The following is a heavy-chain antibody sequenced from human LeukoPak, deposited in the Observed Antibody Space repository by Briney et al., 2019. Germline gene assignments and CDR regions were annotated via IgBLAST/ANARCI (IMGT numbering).Heavy chain of an antibody. CDR3: ARGGSYLSAFDI. D-gene: IGHD1-26*01. CDR1: GFTFSGSA. V-gene: IGHV3-73*01. Sequence: GGSLRLSCAASGFTFSGSAMHWVRQASGKGLEWVGRIRSKANSYATAYAASVKGRFTISRDDSKNTAYLQMNSLKTEDTAVYYCARGGSYLSAFDIWGQGTMVTVSS. CDR2: IRSKANSYAT. J-gene: IGHJ3*02.